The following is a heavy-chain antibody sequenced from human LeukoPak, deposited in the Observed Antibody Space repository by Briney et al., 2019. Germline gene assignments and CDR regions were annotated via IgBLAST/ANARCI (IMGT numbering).Heavy chain of an antibody. V-gene: IGHV1-2*02. D-gene: IGHD2-15*01. Sequence: ASVKVSCKASGYTFTGYNMHWVRQAPGQGLEWMGWINPNSGGTNYAQKFQGRVTMTRDTSISTAYMELSRLRSDDTAVYYCARGVPYCIGGSCYSKPRWFDPWGQGTLVTVSS. CDR2: INPNSGGT. CDR3: ARGVPYCIGGSCYSKPRWFDP. J-gene: IGHJ5*02. CDR1: GYTFTGYN.